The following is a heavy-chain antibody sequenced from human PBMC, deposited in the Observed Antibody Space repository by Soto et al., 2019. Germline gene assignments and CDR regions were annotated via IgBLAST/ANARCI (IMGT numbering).Heavy chain of an antibody. CDR1: GGSFSGYY. D-gene: IGHD3-3*01. CDR3: AREAPYYDFWSGYPNPSNFDY. CDR2: INHSGST. V-gene: IGHV4-34*01. Sequence: QVQLQQWGAGLLKPSETLSLTCAVYGGSFSGYYWSWIRQPPGKGLEWIGEINHSGSTNYNPSLKIRVTISVVPSTSQFSLQLSSVTAADTAVYYCAREAPYYDFWSGYPNPSNFDYWGQGTLVTVSS. J-gene: IGHJ4*02.